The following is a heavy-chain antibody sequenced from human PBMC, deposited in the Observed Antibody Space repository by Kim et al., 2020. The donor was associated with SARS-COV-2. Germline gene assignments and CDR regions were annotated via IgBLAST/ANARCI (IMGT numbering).Heavy chain of an antibody. V-gene: IGHV3-74*01. J-gene: IGHJ4*02. CDR2: DGGSG. Sequence: DGGSGYYAGSVKGRLTTSRDNANNMVYLQMNSLRVDDTAIYYCTSIFEYWGQGALVTVSS. D-gene: IGHD3-3*02. CDR3: TSIFEY.